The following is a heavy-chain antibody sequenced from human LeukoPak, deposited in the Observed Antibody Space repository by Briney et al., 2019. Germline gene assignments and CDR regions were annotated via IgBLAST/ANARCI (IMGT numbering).Heavy chain of an antibody. J-gene: IGHJ4*02. CDR1: GFTFNSYA. D-gene: IGHD6-13*01. CDR3: ARDSVDSSSWDYYFDY. Sequence: SGGSLRLSCAASGFTFNSYAMHWVRQAPGKGLEWVAVISYDGSNKYYADSVKGRFTISRDNSKNTLYLQMNSLRAEDTAVYYCARDSVDSSSWDYYFDYWGQGTLVTVSS. CDR2: ISYDGSNK. V-gene: IGHV3-30-3*01.